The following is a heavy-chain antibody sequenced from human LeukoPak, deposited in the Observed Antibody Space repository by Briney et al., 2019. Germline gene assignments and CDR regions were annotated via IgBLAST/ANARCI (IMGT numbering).Heavy chain of an antibody. CDR3: AKDLYYYGSGTWTY. J-gene: IGHJ4*02. CDR1: GFTFSDYG. Sequence: XGTLRLSCVASGFTFSDYGMIWVRQPPGKGLEWVSGISGGDYTDHADSVKGRFTISRDNSKNTLYLQMNSLRAEDTAVYYCAKDLYYYGSGTWTYWGQGTLVTVSS. D-gene: IGHD3-10*01. CDR2: ISGGDYT. V-gene: IGHV3-23*01.